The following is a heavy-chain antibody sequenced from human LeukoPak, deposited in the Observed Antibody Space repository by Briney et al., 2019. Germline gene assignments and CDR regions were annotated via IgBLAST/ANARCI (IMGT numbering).Heavy chain of an antibody. CDR1: GGSFIGYY. CDR2: INHGGST. CDR3: AEYGGNSVFDY. J-gene: IGHJ4*02. V-gene: IGHV4-34*01. D-gene: IGHD4-23*01. Sequence: SKTLSLTCAVYGGSFIGYYWTWIRQPPGKGLEWIGEINHGGSTNYNPSLKSRVTISVDTSKNQFSLKLSSVTAADTAVYYCAEYGGNSVFDYWGQGTLVTVSS.